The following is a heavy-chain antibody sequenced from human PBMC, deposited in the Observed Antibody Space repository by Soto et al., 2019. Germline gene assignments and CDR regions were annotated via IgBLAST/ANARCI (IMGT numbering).Heavy chain of an antibody. CDR3: AKDADTITFGGASSSFLYYYYGMDV. V-gene: IGHV3-30*18. J-gene: IGHJ6*02. Sequence: PGGFLRLSFAASGLAFSTYGLHWVRQAPVKGLVLVAVISRDGSVKYYVESVKGRFTISRDNSKNTLYLEMDSLRGEDTGVYSCAKDADTITFGGASSSFLYYYYGMDVWGQGT. CDR2: ISRDGSVK. CDR1: GLAFSTYG. D-gene: IGHD3-16*01.